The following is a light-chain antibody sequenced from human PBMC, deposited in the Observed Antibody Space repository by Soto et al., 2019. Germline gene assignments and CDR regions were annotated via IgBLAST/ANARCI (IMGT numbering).Light chain of an antibody. J-gene: IGLJ1*01. CDR3: SSYTSTSTYV. CDR2: EVS. V-gene: IGLV2-18*02. CDR1: SSDVGSYNR. Sequence: ALTQPPSVSGSPRQSGTISCTGTSSDVGSYNRVSWYQQPPGTAPKLMIYEVSNRPSGVPDRFSGSKSGNTASLTISGLQAEDEADYYCSSYTSTSTYVFGTGSEVTVL.